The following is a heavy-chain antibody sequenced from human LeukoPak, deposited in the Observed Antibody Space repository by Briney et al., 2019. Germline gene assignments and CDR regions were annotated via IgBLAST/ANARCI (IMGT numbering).Heavy chain of an antibody. CDR2: ISSSGGST. V-gene: IGHV3-23*01. J-gene: IGHJ4*02. CDR1: GLTFSSYG. D-gene: IGHD2-2*01. Sequence: GGSLRLSCAASGLTFSSYGMSWVRQAPGKGLEWVSAISSSGGSTYDADSVKGRFTISRDNSKNTLYLQMNSLRAEDTAVYYCAKDRDTVVVPGPRTGTDFDYWGQGTLVTASS. CDR3: AKDRDTVVVPGPRTGTDFDY.